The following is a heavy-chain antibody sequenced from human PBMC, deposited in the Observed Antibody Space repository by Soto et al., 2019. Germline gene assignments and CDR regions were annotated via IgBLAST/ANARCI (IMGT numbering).Heavy chain of an antibody. CDR3: ARENSSGWYSAPDYGMDV. CDR1: GGSISSSNW. V-gene: IGHV4-4*02. CDR2: IYHSGST. Sequence: SETLSLTCAVSGGSISSSNWWSWVRQPPGKGLEWIGEIYHSGSTNYNPSLKSRVTISVDKSKNQFSPKLSSVTAADTAVYYCARENSSGWYSAPDYGMDVWGQGTTVTVSS. J-gene: IGHJ6*02. D-gene: IGHD6-19*01.